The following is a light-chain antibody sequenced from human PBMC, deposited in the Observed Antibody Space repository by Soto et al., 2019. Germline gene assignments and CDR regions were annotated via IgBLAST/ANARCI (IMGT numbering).Light chain of an antibody. Sequence: PGGKVTSTCRASQTISTWMAWYQHKPGQAPRLLIYGTSSRATGVPDRFSGSGSGTDFTLTISRLEPEDFAVFYCQKYSDSPTFGRGTKVDIK. CDR1: QTISTW. J-gene: IGKJ4*01. V-gene: IGKV3-20*01. CDR3: QKYSDSPT. CDR2: GTS.